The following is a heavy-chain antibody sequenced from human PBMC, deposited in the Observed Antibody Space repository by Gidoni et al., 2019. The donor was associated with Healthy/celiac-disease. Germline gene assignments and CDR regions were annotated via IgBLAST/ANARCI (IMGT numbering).Heavy chain of an antibody. V-gene: IGHV3-23*01. CDR3: AESGAAGMMFFPTAYYFDY. D-gene: IGHD6-13*01. J-gene: IGHJ4*02. Sequence: VQTFDSGGGLVQPGGSLRLSCAASGFTSSSSAMRWVRHAPGKWPGGVSAISGSGGSTYYADSVKGRFTISRDNSKNPLYLQMSSQRAEDAAVYYCAESGAAGMMFFPTAYYFDYWGQGTLVTVSA. CDR1: GFTSSSSA. CDR2: ISGSGGST.